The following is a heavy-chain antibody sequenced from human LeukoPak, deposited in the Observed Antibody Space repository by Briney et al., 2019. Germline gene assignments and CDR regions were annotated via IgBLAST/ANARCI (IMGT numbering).Heavy chain of an antibody. J-gene: IGHJ4*02. Sequence: GGSLRLSCAASGFAFSSYWMSWVRQAPGKRLEWVANIKQDGSEKYYVDSVKGRFTISRDNARNSLYLQMSSLRAEDTGVYYCARGEDEIDYWGQGTLVTVSS. CDR3: ARGEDEIDY. CDR1: GFAFSSYW. CDR2: IKQDGSEK. V-gene: IGHV3-7*01.